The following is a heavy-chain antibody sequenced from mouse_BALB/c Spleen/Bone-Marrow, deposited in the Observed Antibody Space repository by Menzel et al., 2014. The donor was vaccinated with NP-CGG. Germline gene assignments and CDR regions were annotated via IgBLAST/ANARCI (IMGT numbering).Heavy chain of an antibody. CDR3: ARDENVGIYWYFDV. CDR1: GFTFTDYY. J-gene: IGHJ1*01. Sequence: EVKLQESGGGLVQPGGSLRLSCAASGFTFTDYYMSWVRQPPGKALEWLGFIRNKANGYTTYYSASVKGRFTISRDNSQSILYLQMNTLRAEDSATYYCARDENVGIYWYFDVWGAGTTVTVSS. V-gene: IGHV7-3*02. CDR2: IRNKANGYTT.